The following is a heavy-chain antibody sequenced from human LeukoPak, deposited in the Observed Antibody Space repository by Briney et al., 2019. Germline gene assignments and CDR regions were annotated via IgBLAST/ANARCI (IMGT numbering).Heavy chain of an antibody. D-gene: IGHD4-23*01. CDR1: GFTFSNYS. Sequence: GGSLRLSCAASGFTFSNYSMNWVRQAPGEGLEWVSSISSSRSYIYYADSVKGRFTISRDNAKNSLYLQMNSLRAEDTAVYYCARAWDYGGNTRLFDYWGQGTLVTVSS. J-gene: IGHJ4*02. CDR3: ARAWDYGGNTRLFDY. V-gene: IGHV3-21*01. CDR2: ISSSRSYI.